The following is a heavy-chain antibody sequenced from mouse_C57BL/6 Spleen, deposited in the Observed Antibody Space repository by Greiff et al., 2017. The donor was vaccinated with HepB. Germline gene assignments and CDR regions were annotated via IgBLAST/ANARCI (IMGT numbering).Heavy chain of an antibody. Sequence: EVQGVESWGGLVKPGGSLKLSCAASGFTFSDYGMHWVRQAPEKGLEWVAYISSGSSTFYYADTVKGRFTISRDNAKNTLFLQMTSLRSEDTAMYYGARGLYENAMDYWGQGTSVTVSS. D-gene: IGHD2-3*01. V-gene: IGHV5-17*01. CDR1: GFTFSDYG. CDR2: ISSGSSTF. J-gene: IGHJ4*01. CDR3: ARGLYENAMDY.